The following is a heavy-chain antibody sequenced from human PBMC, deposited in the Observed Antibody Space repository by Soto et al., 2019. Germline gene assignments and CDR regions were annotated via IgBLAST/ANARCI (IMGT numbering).Heavy chain of an antibody. CDR1: GDSVSSNSAA. D-gene: IGHD6-13*01. CDR2: TYYRSKWYN. V-gene: IGHV6-1*01. Sequence: KQSQTLSLTCAISGDSVSSNSAAWNWIRQSPSRGLEWLGRTYYRSKWYNDYAVSVKSRITINPDTSKNQFSLQLNSVTPEDTAVYYCAREVRGGEQQPLHTYYYYGMDVWGQGTTVTVSS. J-gene: IGHJ6*02. CDR3: AREVRGGEQQPLHTYYYYGMDV.